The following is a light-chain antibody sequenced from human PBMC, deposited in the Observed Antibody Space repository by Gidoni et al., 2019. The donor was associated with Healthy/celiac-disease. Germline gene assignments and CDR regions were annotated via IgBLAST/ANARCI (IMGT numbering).Light chain of an antibody. V-gene: IGKV3-15*01. J-gene: IGKJ1*01. Sequence: EIVMPKSPATLSLPPGERATLSCRASQSVNSNLAWYQQKPVQAPRLLIYGAAPRATGIPARFSGSGSGTGFTLTISSLQSEDFAVYYCQQYNNWPLTFGQGTKVEIK. CDR3: QQYNNWPLT. CDR2: GAA. CDR1: QSVNSN.